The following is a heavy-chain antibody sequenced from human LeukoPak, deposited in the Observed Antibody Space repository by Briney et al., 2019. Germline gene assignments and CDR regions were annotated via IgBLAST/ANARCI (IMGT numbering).Heavy chain of an antibody. CDR3: AKGWGSQSFFDY. Sequence: PGGSLRLSCAASGFTFSSYSMNWVRQAPGKGLEWVSSISSSSSYIYYADSVKGRFTISRDNAKNTLDLQMNSLRAEDTAVYYCAKGWGSQSFFDYWGQGALVTVSS. D-gene: IGHD7-27*01. V-gene: IGHV3-21*04. CDR1: GFTFSSYS. CDR2: ISSSSSYI. J-gene: IGHJ4*02.